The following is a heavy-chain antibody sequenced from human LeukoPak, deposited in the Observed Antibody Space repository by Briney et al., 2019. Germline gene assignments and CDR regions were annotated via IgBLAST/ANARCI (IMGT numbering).Heavy chain of an antibody. CDR3: ADNGDGVGY. CDR2: ISYDGSNK. V-gene: IGHV3-30-3*01. D-gene: IGHD4/OR15-4a*01. CDR1: GFTFSNYA. Sequence: HSGGSLRLSCAASGFTFSNYAMHWVRQAPGKGLEWVAVISYDGSNKYYADSVKGRFTISKDNSKNTLYLQMNSLRAEDTAVYYCADNGDGVGYWGQGTLVTVSS. J-gene: IGHJ4*02.